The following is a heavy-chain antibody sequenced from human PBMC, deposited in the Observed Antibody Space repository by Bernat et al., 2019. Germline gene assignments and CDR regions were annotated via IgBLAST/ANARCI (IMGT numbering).Heavy chain of an antibody. V-gene: IGHV3-30*18. Sequence: VQLVESGGGLVQPGGSLRLSCAASGFTFSSYGMHWVRQAPGKGLEWVAVISYDGSNKYYADSVKGRFTISRDNSKNTLYLQMNSLRAEDTAVYYCAKDYGDYTSVSDYWGQGTLVTVSS. CDR3: AKDYGDYTSVSDY. CDR1: GFTFSSYG. CDR2: ISYDGSNK. J-gene: IGHJ4*02. D-gene: IGHD4-17*01.